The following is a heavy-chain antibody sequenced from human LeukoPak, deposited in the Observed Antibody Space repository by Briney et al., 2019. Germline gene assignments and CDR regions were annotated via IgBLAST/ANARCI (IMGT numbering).Heavy chain of an antibody. V-gene: IGHV3-20*04. Sequence: PGGSLRLSCAASGFTFEDYGMSWVRQAPGKGLEWVSGIHWNGGSTGYADSVKGRFTISRDNAKNSLYLQMNSLRAEDTALYYCARPRNPYGSGSYHSDFDSWGQGTLVTVSS. CDR3: ARPRNPYGSGSYHSDFDS. CDR1: GFTFEDYG. D-gene: IGHD3-10*01. CDR2: IHWNGGST. J-gene: IGHJ4*02.